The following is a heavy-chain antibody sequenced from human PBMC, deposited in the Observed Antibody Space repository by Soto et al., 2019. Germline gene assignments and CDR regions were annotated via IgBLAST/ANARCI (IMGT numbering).Heavy chain of an antibody. Sequence: PVGSLRLSCAASGSTFSSSEMHWVRQAPGKGLEWVSYISKSGTVIYYADSVKGRFTVSRDNAKNLLYLQMNSLRAEDTAVYFCASVNLRFSYGIDVWGQGTSVTVSS. CDR2: ISKSGTVI. V-gene: IGHV3-48*03. CDR3: ASVNLRFSYGIDV. D-gene: IGHD3-3*01. CDR1: GSTFSSSE. J-gene: IGHJ6*02.